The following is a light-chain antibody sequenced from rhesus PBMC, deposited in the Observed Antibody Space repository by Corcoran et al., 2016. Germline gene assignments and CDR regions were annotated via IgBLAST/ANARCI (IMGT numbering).Light chain of an antibody. Sequence: EIVMTQSPATLSLSPGERATLSCRASQSVSSSLAWYQQKPGQAPKFLIYGTSSRATGIPDRFSGSGSGTEFTLTISGLEPEDVGVYYCQQDYSWPLTFGGGTKVELK. J-gene: IGKJ4*01. V-gene: IGKV3-42*01. CDR3: QQDYSWPLT. CDR2: GTS. CDR1: QSVSSS.